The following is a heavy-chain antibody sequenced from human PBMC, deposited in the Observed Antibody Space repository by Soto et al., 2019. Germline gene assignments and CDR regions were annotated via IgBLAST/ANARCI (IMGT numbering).Heavy chain of an antibody. Sequence: QITLKESGPTLVKPTQTLTLTCTFSGFSLSTSGVGVGWVRQPPGKALEWLALIYWDDDKRYSPSLKSRLTLTKDTSKNQVVLTMTNMDPVDTATYYCATDRNRAYCGGDCYSTPPYWYFDLWGRGTLVTVSS. J-gene: IGHJ2*01. D-gene: IGHD2-21*02. CDR3: ATDRNRAYCGGDCYSTPPYWYFDL. V-gene: IGHV2-5*02. CDR2: IYWDDDK. CDR1: GFSLSTSGVG.